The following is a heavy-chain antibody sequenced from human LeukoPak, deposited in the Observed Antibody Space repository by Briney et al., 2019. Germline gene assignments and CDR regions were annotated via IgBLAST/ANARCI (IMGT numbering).Heavy chain of an antibody. CDR2: FDPEDGET. J-gene: IGHJ5*02. Sequence: ASVKVSCKVSGYTLTELSMHWVRQAPGKGLEWMGGFDPEDGETIYAQKFQGRVTITTDESTSTAYMELSSLRSEDTAVYYCATGDCSGGSCYSSWFDPWGQGTLVTVSS. CDR1: GYTLTELS. D-gene: IGHD2-15*01. V-gene: IGHV1-24*01. CDR3: ATGDCSGGSCYSSWFDP.